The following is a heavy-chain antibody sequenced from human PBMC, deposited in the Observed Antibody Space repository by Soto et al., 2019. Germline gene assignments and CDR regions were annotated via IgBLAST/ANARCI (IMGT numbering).Heavy chain of an antibody. J-gene: IGHJ6*02. CDR1: GYTLTELS. D-gene: IGHD3-10*01. CDR2: FDPEDGET. Sequence: ASVKVSCXVSGYTLTELSMHWVRQAPGKGLEWMGGFDPEDGETIYAQKFQGRVTMTEDTSTDTAYMELSSLRSEDTAVYYCATDGTMVRGVIMGYYYYGMDVWGQGTTVTVSS. CDR3: ATDGTMVRGVIMGYYYYGMDV. V-gene: IGHV1-24*01.